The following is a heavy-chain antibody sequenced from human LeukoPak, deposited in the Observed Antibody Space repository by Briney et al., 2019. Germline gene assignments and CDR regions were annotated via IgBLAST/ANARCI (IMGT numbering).Heavy chain of an antibody. CDR2: IYYSGST. J-gene: IGHJ5*02. CDR3: ARDSVGATTGWFNP. Sequence: SETLSLTCTVSGGSISSYYWSWIRQPPGKGLEWIGYIYYSGSTNYNPSPKSRVTISVDTSKNQFSMKLSSVTAADTAVYYCARDSVGATTGWFNPCGQGTLVTVSS. D-gene: IGHD1-26*01. V-gene: IGHV4-59*01. CDR1: GGSISSYY.